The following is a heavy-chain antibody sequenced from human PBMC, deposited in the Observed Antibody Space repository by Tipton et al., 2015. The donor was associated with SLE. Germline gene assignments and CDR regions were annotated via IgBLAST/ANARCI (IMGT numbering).Heavy chain of an antibody. CDR3: ARSRDGYNADAFDI. J-gene: IGHJ3*02. V-gene: IGHV4-59*01. CDR1: GGSISNYF. CDR2: IYYSGST. Sequence: TLSLTCTVSGGSISNYFWSWIRQPPGKGLEWIGYIYYSGSTNYNPSLKSRVTISVDTSKNQFSLKLSSVTAADTAVYYCARSRDGYNADAFDIWGQGTMVTVSS. D-gene: IGHD5-24*01.